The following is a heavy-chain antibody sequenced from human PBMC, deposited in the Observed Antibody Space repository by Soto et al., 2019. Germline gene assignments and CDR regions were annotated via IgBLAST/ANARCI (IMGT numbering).Heavy chain of an antibody. D-gene: IGHD3-9*01. CDR1: GYTFTSYG. Sequence: EASVKVSCKASGYTFTSYGISWVRQAPGQGLEWMGWISAYNGNTNYAQKLQGRVTMTTDTSTSTAYMELRSLRSDDTAVYYCARRDYDILTGYFDYWGQGTLVTVSS. V-gene: IGHV1-18*01. J-gene: IGHJ4*02. CDR2: ISAYNGNT. CDR3: ARRDYDILTGYFDY.